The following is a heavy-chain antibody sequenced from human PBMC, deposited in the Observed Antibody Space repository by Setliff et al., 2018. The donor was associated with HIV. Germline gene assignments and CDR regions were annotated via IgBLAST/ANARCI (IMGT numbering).Heavy chain of an antibody. J-gene: IGHJ4*02. CDR3: ARGDYPDYFDY. V-gene: IGHV4-4*09. Sequence: PSETLSLTCTVSGGSISSYYWSWIRQPPGKGLEWIGNIHSSGSTNYNPSLKSRVTISVDTSKNQFSLKLSSVTAADTAVYYCARGDYPDYFDYWGQGTLVTVSS. CDR2: IHSSGST. CDR1: GGSISSYY. D-gene: IGHD4-17*01.